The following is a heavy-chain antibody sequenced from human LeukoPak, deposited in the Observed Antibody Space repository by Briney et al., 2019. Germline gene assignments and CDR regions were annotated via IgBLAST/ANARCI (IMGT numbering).Heavy chain of an antibody. CDR1: GFTFSDHY. CDR2: TRNKANSYTT. Sequence: GGSLRRSCAASGFTFSDHYMDWVRQAPGKGLEWVGRTRNKANSYTTEYAASVKGRFTISRDDSKNSLYLQMNSLKTEDTAVYYCARSSVSSVRYFFDYWGQGTLVTVSS. D-gene: IGHD3-16*01. V-gene: IGHV3-72*01. CDR3: ARSSVSSVRYFFDY. J-gene: IGHJ4*02.